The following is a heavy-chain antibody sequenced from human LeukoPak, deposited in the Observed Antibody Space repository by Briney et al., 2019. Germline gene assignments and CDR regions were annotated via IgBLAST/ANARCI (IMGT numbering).Heavy chain of an antibody. D-gene: IGHD6-19*01. V-gene: IGHV4-4*07. CDR1: GGSISSYY. CDR3: ARGAVAGHYYYYYGMDV. Sequence: SSQTLSLTCTVSGGSISSYYWSWIRQPAGKGLEWIGRIYTSGSTNYNPSLKSRVTMSVDTSKNQFSLKLSSVTAADTAVYYCARGAVAGHYYYYYGMDVWGQGTTVTVSS. CDR2: IYTSGST. J-gene: IGHJ6*02.